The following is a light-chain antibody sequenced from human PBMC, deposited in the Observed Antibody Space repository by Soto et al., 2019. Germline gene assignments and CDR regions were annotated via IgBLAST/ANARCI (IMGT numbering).Light chain of an antibody. J-gene: IGKJ4*01. CDR3: QLYGSSPLT. CDR2: GAS. CDR1: QSVSSSSY. Sequence: EIVLTQSPGTLSLSPGERATLSCRASQSVSSSSYLAWYQQKPGQAPRLLIYGASSRATGSPDRFSGSGSGTDFTLTISRLVPEDFAVYYCQLYGSSPLTFGGGTKVEIK. V-gene: IGKV3-20*01.